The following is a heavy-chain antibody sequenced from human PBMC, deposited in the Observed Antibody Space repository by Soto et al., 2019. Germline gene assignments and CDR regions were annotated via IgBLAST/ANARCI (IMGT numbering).Heavy chain of an antibody. CDR1: GDSINNYS. CDR3: AGSKSGSYAFDL. CDR2: IYTSGTT. J-gene: IGHJ3*01. D-gene: IGHD3-10*01. Sequence: SETLSLTCTVSGDSINNYSWSWIRQPAGKGLEWIGRIYTSGTTNYNPSLKSRITMSVDTSKNQFSLKLSSVTAAATAVYYCAGSKSGSYAFDLWGQGTMATVSS. V-gene: IGHV4-4*07.